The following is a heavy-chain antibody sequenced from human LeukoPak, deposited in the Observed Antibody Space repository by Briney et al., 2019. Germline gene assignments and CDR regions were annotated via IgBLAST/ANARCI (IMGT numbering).Heavy chain of an antibody. CDR2: ISSSGSTI. CDR3: ARELGYSYGSDSGFDY. J-gene: IGHJ4*02. V-gene: IGHV3-11*01. Sequence: GGSLRLSCAASGFTFSDYYMSWIRQASGKGLEWVSYISSSGSTIYYADSVKGRFTISRDNAKNSLYLQMNSLRAEDTAVYYCARELGYSYGSDSGFDYWGQGTLVTVSS. D-gene: IGHD5-18*01. CDR1: GFTFSDYY.